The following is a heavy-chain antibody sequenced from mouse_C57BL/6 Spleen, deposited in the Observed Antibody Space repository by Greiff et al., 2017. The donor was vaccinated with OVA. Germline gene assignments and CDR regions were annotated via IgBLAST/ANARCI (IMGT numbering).Heavy chain of an antibody. J-gene: IGHJ1*01. D-gene: IGHD6-1*01. CDR3: ARSLLCYFDV. CDR1: GYTFIDYY. Sequence: QVQLKESGAELVRPGASVKLSCKASGYTFIDYYINWVKQRPGQGLEWIARIYPGSGNTYYNEKFKGKATLTAEKSSSTAYLQLSSLTSAVSAFSFCARSLLCYFDVWGPGTTLTVSS. V-gene: IGHV1-76*01. CDR2: IYPGSGNT.